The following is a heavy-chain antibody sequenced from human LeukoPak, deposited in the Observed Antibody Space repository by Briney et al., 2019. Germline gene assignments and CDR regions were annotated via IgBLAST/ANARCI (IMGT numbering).Heavy chain of an antibody. CDR1: GYIFTGYY. D-gene: IGHD2-21*02. V-gene: IGHV1-2*02. Sequence: ASVKVSCKASGYIFTGYYIHWVRQATGQGLEWTGWINPNSGDTKYAQKFQGRVTMTRDTSNNTVYMDLTRLIFDDAAMYYCARDGVFRFEVGDVYCYYMDVWGKGTTVIISS. CDR3: ARDGVFRFEVGDVYCYYMDV. CDR2: INPNSGDT. J-gene: IGHJ6*03.